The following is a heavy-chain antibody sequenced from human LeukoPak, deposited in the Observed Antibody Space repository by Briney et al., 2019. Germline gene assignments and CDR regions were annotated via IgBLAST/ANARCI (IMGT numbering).Heavy chain of an antibody. D-gene: IGHD3-3*01. CDR3: ARVDTIYQFDY. V-gene: IGHV3-48*01. CDR1: GFTFSNYN. Sequence: GGSLRLSCAASGFTFSNYNMNWVRQAPGKGLEWVSYISSSSSTIHYAESVKGRFTISRDNARNSLYLQMNSLRAEDTAVYYCARVDTIYQFDYWGQGTLVTVSS. J-gene: IGHJ4*02. CDR2: ISSSSSTI.